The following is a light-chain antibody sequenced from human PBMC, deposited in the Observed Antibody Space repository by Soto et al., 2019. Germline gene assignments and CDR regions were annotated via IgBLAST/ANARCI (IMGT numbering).Light chain of an antibody. CDR3: QQRTNWIFT. V-gene: IGKV3-11*01. CDR2: NAS. Sequence: EVVLTQSPATLSLSPGERATLSCRASQSVSNYLAWYQQKPGQAPRLLIYNASNRATGIPVRFSGSGSGTDFTLTISSLEPEDFAVYYCQQRTNWIFTFGPGTRVDIK. J-gene: IGKJ3*01. CDR1: QSVSNY.